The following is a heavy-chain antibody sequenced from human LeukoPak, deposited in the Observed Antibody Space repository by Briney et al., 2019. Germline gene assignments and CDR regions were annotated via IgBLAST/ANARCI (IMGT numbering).Heavy chain of an antibody. D-gene: IGHD6-19*01. J-gene: IGHJ3*02. CDR3: ARDLEQWLDGGDAFDI. Sequence: ASVKVSCTASGYTFTGYYMHWVRQAPGQGLEWMGWINPNSGGTNYAQKFQGRVTMTRDTSISTAYMELSRLRSDGTAVYYCARDLEQWLDGGDAFDIRGQGTMVTVSS. V-gene: IGHV1-2*02. CDR2: INPNSGGT. CDR1: GYTFTGYY.